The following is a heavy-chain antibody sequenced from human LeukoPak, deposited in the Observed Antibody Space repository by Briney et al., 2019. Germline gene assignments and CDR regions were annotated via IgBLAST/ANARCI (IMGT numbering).Heavy chain of an antibody. J-gene: IGHJ4*02. V-gene: IGHV4-39*01. CDR1: GGSVSSTTYY. CDR3: ARYVVYGSGKYYFDY. D-gene: IGHD3-10*01. CDR2: INYSGST. Sequence: KPSETLSLTCTVPGGSVSSTTYYWSWIRHPPRKGLEWIASINYSGSTYYNPSLKSRVTISVDTSENQFSLKLSSVTAADTAVYYCARYVVYGSGKYYFDYWGQGTLVTVCS.